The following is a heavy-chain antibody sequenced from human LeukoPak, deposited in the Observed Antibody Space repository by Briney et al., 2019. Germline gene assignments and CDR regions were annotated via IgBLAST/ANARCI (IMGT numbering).Heavy chain of an antibody. CDR1: GGSISSSSYY. Sequence: SETLSLTCTVSGGSISSSSYYWGWIRQPPGKGLEWIGSIYYSGSTYYNPSLKSRVTISVDTSKNQFSLKLSSVTAADTAVYYCARRGYSYGYYFDYWGQGTLVTVSS. D-gene: IGHD5-18*01. V-gene: IGHV4-39*01. CDR3: ARRGYSYGYYFDY. CDR2: IYYSGST. J-gene: IGHJ4*02.